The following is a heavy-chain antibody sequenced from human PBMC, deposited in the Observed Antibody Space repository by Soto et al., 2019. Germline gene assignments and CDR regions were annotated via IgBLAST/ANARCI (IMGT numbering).Heavy chain of an antibody. CDR3: ARRSQQLGAYYFDY. Sequence: PSETLSLTCAVSGGSISSSNWWSWVRQPPGKGLEWIGEIYHSGSTNYNPSLKSRVTISVDKSKNQFSLKLSSVTAADTAVYYCARRSQQLGAYYFDYWGQGTLVTVSS. J-gene: IGHJ4*02. CDR2: IYHSGST. D-gene: IGHD6-13*01. CDR1: GGSISSSNW. V-gene: IGHV4-4*02.